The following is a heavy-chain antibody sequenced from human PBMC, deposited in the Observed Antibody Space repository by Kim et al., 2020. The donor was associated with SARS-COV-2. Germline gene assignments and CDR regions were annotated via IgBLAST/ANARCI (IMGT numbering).Heavy chain of an antibody. Sequence: GGSLRLSCVASGFTFSAYAMNWVRQAPGEGLEWISGITGSSVSTYYADSVQGRFSISRDDSKNTLFLQMNSLRAEDTAVYYCARMSVISGGFLDYWGQGALLTVPS. D-gene: IGHD3-10*01. V-gene: IGHV3-23*01. CDR1: GFTFSAYA. J-gene: IGHJ4*02. CDR3: ARMSVISGGFLDY. CDR2: ITGSSVST.